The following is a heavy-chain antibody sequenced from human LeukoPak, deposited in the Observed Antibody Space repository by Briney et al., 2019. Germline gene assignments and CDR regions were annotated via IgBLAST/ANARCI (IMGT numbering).Heavy chain of an antibody. V-gene: IGHV4-31*03. D-gene: IGHD3-22*01. Sequence: SQTLSLTCTVSGDSINSGVYYWSWIRQPPGKGLEWIGYIHSGGNAYFNPSVEGRITISLDKSQNQIFLKPTSVSAADTAVYFCARDHYDSRGDYVVEYWGQGTLVTVSS. CDR2: IHSGGNA. CDR3: ARDHYDSRGDYVVEY. J-gene: IGHJ4*02. CDR1: GDSINSGVYY.